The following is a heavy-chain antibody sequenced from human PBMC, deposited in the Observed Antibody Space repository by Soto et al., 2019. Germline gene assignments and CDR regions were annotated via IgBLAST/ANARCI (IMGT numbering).Heavy chain of an antibody. D-gene: IGHD3-16*02. Sequence: SETLSLTCTVSGGSINSGDYYWSWIRQPPGKGLEWIGYINYSGTTYYNPSLKSRVTISVDTSKNQFSLKLSSVTAADTAVYYCARLSGRRRNYYVMDVWGQGTTVTVSS. V-gene: IGHV4-30-4*01. CDR2: INYSGTT. CDR1: GGSINSGDYY. CDR3: ARLSGRRRNYYVMDV. J-gene: IGHJ6*02.